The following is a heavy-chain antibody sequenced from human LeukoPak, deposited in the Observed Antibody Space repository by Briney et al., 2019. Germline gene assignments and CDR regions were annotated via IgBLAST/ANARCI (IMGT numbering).Heavy chain of an antibody. D-gene: IGHD6-19*01. V-gene: IGHV5-51*01. CDR1: GYSFASYW. Sequence: GESLKISCKGSGYSFASYWIGWVRQMPGKGLEWMGIIYPGDSDTRYSPSFQGQVTISVDKSISTAYLQWSSLKASDTAMYYCATNGGAVAGVFGAFDIWGQGTMVTVSS. CDR2: IYPGDSDT. J-gene: IGHJ3*02. CDR3: ATNGGAVAGVFGAFDI.